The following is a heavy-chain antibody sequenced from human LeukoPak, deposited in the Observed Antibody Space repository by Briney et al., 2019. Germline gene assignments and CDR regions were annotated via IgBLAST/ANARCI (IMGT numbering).Heavy chain of an antibody. D-gene: IGHD6-19*01. CDR2: IWYDGSNK. CDR1: GFTFSSYG. J-gene: IGHJ5*02. V-gene: IGHV3-33*01. Sequence: GGSLRLSCAASGFTFSSYGMHWVRQAPGKGLEWVAVIWYDGSNKYYADSVKGRFTISRDNSKNTLYLQMNGLRAEDTAVYYCARGRIAVAGTNWFDPWGQGTPVTVSS. CDR3: ARGRIAVAGTNWFDP.